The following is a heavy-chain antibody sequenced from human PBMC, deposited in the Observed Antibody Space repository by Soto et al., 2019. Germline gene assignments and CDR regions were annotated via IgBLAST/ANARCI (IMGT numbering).Heavy chain of an antibody. CDR3: ANPRYCSGGSCSRQQQYYYYYGMAV. CDR2: ISGSGGST. J-gene: IGHJ6*02. Sequence: GGSLRLSCAASGFTFSSYAMSWVRQAPGKGLEWVSAISGSGGSTYYADSVKGRFTISRDNSKNTLYLQMNSLRAEDTAVYYCANPRYCSGGSCSRQQQYYYYYGMAVWGQGTTVTVSS. CDR1: GFTFSSYA. V-gene: IGHV3-23*01. D-gene: IGHD2-15*01.